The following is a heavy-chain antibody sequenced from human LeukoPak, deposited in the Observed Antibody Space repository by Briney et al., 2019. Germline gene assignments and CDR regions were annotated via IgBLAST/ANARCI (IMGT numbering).Heavy chain of an antibody. Sequence: GGSLRLSCAASGFTVSSTYMSWVRQAPGKGLEWVSAISGSGGSTYYADSVKGRFTISRDNSKNTLYLQMNSLRAEDTAVYYCAKDRSGYYEYDHWFDPWGQGTLVTVSS. CDR2: ISGSGGST. V-gene: IGHV3-23*01. J-gene: IGHJ5*02. CDR3: AKDRSGYYEYDHWFDP. D-gene: IGHD3-3*01. CDR1: GFTVSSTY.